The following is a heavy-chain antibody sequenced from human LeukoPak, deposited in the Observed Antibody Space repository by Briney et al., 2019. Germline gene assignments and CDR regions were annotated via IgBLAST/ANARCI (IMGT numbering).Heavy chain of an antibody. V-gene: IGHV4-34*01. CDR1: GGSFSGYY. D-gene: IGHD3-10*01. CDR3: ARSGIRGAPRLGY. Sequence: SQTLSLTCDVYGGSFSGYYWSWIRQPPGKGLEWIGEINHSGSTNYNPSPKTRVTRPVATSRVQSSLKLASVTPAAPPGDYCARSGIRGAPRLGYWGQGTLVTVSS. CDR2: INHSGST. J-gene: IGHJ4*02.